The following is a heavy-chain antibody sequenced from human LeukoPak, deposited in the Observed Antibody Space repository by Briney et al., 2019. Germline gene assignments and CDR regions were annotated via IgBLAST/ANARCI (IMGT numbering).Heavy chain of an antibody. V-gene: IGHV4-39*01. D-gene: IGHD2-2*02. Sequence: PSETLSLTCTVSGGSISSSSYYWGWIRQPPGKGLEWIGSIYYSGSTYYNPSLKSRVTISVDTSKNQFSLKLSSVTAADTAVYYCARLEGDCSSTSCYTGWFDPWGQGTLVTVSS. CDR2: IYYSGST. CDR1: GGSISSSSYY. CDR3: ARLEGDCSSTSCYTGWFDP. J-gene: IGHJ5*02.